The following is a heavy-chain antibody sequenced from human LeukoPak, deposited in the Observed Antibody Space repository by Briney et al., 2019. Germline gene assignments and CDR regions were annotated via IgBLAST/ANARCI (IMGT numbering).Heavy chain of an antibody. V-gene: IGHV3-15*01. CDR2: IKSKIDGGTT. Sequence: GGSLRLSCAVSGFTFSNAWMSWVRQAPGKGLEWVGRIKSKIDGGTTDYAAPVRGRFTTSRDESKNTLYLQMSRLKTEDTAVYYCTTVKFGELSSHFDYWGQGTLVTVSS. CDR1: GFTFSNAW. D-gene: IGHD3-10*01. J-gene: IGHJ4*02. CDR3: TTVKFGELSSHFDY.